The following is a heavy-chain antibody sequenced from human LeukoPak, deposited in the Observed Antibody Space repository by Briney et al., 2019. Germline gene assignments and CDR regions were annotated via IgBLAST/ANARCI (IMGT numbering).Heavy chain of an antibody. J-gene: IGHJ4*02. CDR2: ISGSGGST. D-gene: IGHD1-7*01. V-gene: IGHV3-23*01. CDR3: AKDINLNYQFDY. Sequence: PGGSLRLSCAASGFAFSSYAMSWVRQAPGKGLEWVSGISGSGGSTYYADSVKGRFTISRDNSKNTLYLQMNSLRAEDTAVYYCAKDINLNYQFDYWGQGTLVTVSS. CDR1: GFAFSSYA.